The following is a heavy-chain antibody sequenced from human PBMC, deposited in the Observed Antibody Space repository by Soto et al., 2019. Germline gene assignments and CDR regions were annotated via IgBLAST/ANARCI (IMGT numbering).Heavy chain of an antibody. CDR3: ARDLSSSSGDY. D-gene: IGHD6-6*01. CDR1: GVTFSDYD. CDR2: ISSSSSYT. V-gene: IGHV3-11*06. J-gene: IGHJ4*02. Sequence: PGGSLRLACAASGVTFSDYDMSWIRQAPGKGLEWVSYISSSSSYTNYADSVKGRFTISRDNAKNSLYLQMNSLRAEDTAVYYCARDLSSSSGDYWGQGTLVTVS.